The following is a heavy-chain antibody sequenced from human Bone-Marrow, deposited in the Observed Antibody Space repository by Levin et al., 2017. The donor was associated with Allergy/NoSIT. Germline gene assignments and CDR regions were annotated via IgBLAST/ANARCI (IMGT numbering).Heavy chain of an antibody. CDR1: GYTFTDYY. D-gene: IGHD5-18*01. CDR2: INPKSGDT. V-gene: IGHV1-2*02. J-gene: IGHJ6*02. CDR3: ARENGEYSYGFYYSNYGMDV. Sequence: AASVKVSCKASGYTFTDYYMHWVRQAPGQGLEWMGWINPKSGDTNYAQKFQGRVTMTRDTSISTAYMELSSLRSDDTAVYYCARENGEYSYGFYYSNYGMDVWGQGSTVTVSS.